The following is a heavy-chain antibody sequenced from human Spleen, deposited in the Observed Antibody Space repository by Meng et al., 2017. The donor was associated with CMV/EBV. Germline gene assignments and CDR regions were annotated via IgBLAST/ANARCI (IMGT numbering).Heavy chain of an antibody. CDR3: AHGRFASGSYVFDY. CDR1: GFSLSTRGVG. J-gene: IGHJ4*02. Sequence: SGFSLSTRGVGVGWSRQPPGKALEWLALIYWDDDKRYSPSLKNRVTITKDKSKNEVVLRVTNMDPVDTGTFYCAHGRFASGSYVFDYWGRGTLVTVSS. D-gene: IGHD3-10*01. V-gene: IGHV2-5*02. CDR2: IYWDDDK.